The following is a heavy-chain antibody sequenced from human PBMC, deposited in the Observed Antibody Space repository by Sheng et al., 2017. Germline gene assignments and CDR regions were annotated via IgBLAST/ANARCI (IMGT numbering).Heavy chain of an antibody. CDR1: GGSISSSSYY. V-gene: IGHV4-39*07. J-gene: IGHJ5*02. D-gene: IGHD3-10*01. CDR3: ARVIVLVRGVTPVNWFDP. CDR2: IYYSGST. Sequence: QLQLQESGPGLVKPSETLSLTCTVSGGSISSSSYYWGWIRQPPGKGLEWIGSIYYSGSTYYNPSLKSRVTISVDTSKNQFSLKLSSVTAADTAVYYCARVIVLVRGVTPVNWFDPWGQGTLGHRLL.